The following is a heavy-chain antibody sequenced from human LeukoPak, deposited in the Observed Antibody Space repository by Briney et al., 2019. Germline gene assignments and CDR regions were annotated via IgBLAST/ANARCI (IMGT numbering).Heavy chain of an antibody. CDR3: AGGVLHGGGNWFDP. CDR2: ISAYNGNT. D-gene: IGHD3-16*01. V-gene: IGHV1-18*01. CDR1: GYTFTSYG. J-gene: IGHJ5*02. Sequence: GASVKVSCKASGYTFTSYGISWGRQAPGQGLEGMGWISAYNGNTNYAQKLQGRVTMTTDTSTSTAYMELRSLRSDDTAVYYCAGGVLHGGGNWFDPWGQGTLVTVSS.